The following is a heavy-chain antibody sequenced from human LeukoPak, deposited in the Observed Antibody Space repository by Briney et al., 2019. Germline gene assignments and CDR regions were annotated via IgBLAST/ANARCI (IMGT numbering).Heavy chain of an antibody. CDR3: ARSPDYEVTDPFDY. J-gene: IGHJ4*02. Sequence: SETLSLTCAVYGGSFSGYYWGWIRQPPGKGLEWIGEINHSGSTNYNPSLKSRVTISVDTSKNQFSLKLSSVTAADTAVYYCARSPDYEVTDPFDYWGQGTLVTVSS. CDR2: INHSGST. D-gene: IGHD4-17*01. CDR1: GGSFSGYY. V-gene: IGHV4-34*01.